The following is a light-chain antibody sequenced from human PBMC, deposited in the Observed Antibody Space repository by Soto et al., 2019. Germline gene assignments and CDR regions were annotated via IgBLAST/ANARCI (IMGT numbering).Light chain of an antibody. J-gene: IGKJ4*01. CDR1: QVISRW. CDR3: QQANSFPLT. Sequence: DIQMTQSPSSVSASVGDRVTITCRASQVISRWLAWYQQKPGKAPKLLIYVASTLQTGVPSRSSGSGSGTDFSLTISSLQPDESATYFSQQANSFPLTFGGGTKVEIK. V-gene: IGKV1-12*01. CDR2: VAS.